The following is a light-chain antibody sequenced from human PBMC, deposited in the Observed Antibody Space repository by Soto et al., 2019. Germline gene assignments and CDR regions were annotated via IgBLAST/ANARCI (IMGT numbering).Light chain of an antibody. Sequence: ENVLKKSSVTLSLRPGERATLSCRASQSVSSYLAWYQQKPGQAPRLLIYDASNRATGIPARFSGSGSGTDFTLTINGLEPEDFAVYYCQQRSNGPSITFGQGTRLEIK. CDR3: QQRSNGPSIT. CDR1: QSVSSY. CDR2: DAS. J-gene: IGKJ5*01. V-gene: IGKV3-11*01.